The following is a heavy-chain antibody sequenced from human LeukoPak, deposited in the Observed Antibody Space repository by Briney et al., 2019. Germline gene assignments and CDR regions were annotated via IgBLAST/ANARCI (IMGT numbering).Heavy chain of an antibody. J-gene: IGHJ5*02. CDR3: ARKLRFLEWLPYARWFDP. V-gene: IGHV4-30-4*08. Sequence: SQTLSLTCTVSGGSISSGDYYWSWIRQPPGKGLEWIGYIYYSGSTYYNPSLKSRVTISVDTSKNQFSLKLSSVTTADTAVYYCARKLRFLEWLPYARWFDPWGQGTLVTVSS. D-gene: IGHD3-3*01. CDR2: IYYSGST. CDR1: GGSISSGDYY.